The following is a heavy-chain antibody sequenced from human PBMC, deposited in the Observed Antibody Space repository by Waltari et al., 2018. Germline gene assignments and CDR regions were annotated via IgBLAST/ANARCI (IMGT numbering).Heavy chain of an antibody. J-gene: IGHJ3*02. CDR1: GYSFTSYW. CDR3: ARGARNPYSSSWYPQGAFDI. D-gene: IGHD6-13*01. CDR2: LYPGDSDT. V-gene: IGHV5-51*03. Sequence: EVQLVQSGAAVKKPGESLKLYCKGSGYSFTSYWIGWCRQMPGNRMGWMGILYPGDSDTRCSPSFQGQVTISADKSISTGYLQWSSLKAADTAMYYCARGARNPYSSSWYPQGAFDIWGQGTMVTVSS.